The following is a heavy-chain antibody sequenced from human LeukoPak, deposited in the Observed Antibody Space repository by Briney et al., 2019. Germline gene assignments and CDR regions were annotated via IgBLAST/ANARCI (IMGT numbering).Heavy chain of an antibody. D-gene: IGHD1/OR15-1a*01. CDR2: ISGSGDST. J-gene: IGHJ4*02. CDR1: GFTFNDYG. V-gene: IGHV3-23*01. Sequence: GGSLRLSCAASGFTFNDYGMSWVRQAPGKGLEWVSAISGSGDSTYYADSVKGRFTISRDNSKNTLYVQMNSLGAEDKAVYYCAEGPRAREHSTHRFDDWGQGALVTVSS. CDR3: AEGPRAREHSTHRFDD.